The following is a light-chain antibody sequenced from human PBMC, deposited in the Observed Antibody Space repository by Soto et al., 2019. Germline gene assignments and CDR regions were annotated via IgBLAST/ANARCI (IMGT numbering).Light chain of an antibody. Sequence: EIVLTQSPATLSLSPGERATLSCRASQSVSSYLAWYQQKPGQAPRLLIYDASNSATGIPARFSGSGSGTDFTLTISSLEPEDFAVYYCHQRSNWPPLTFGGGTKVEIK. CDR2: DAS. V-gene: IGKV3-11*01. CDR3: HQRSNWPPLT. J-gene: IGKJ4*01. CDR1: QSVSSY.